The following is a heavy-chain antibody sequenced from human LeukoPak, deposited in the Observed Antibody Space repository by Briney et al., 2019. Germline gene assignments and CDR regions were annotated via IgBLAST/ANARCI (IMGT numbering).Heavy chain of an antibody. Sequence: PSETLSLTCTVSGGSNYWSWIRPPPGKGLEWIAYIHYSGSTNYNPSLKSRVTISIDTSKNRSSLKLTSVTAADTAVYYCARADPELLWFGESPSAFDIWGQGTMVTVSS. CDR3: ARADPELLWFGESPSAFDI. J-gene: IGHJ3*02. D-gene: IGHD3-10*01. CDR2: IHYSGST. CDR1: GGSNY. V-gene: IGHV4-59*12.